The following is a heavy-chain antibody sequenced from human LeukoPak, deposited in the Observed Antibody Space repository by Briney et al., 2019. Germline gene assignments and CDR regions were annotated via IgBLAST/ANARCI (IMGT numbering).Heavy chain of an antibody. D-gene: IGHD6-13*01. CDR2: IYYSGST. CDR3: ARTYGSSGLGYFDL. J-gene: IGHJ2*01. CDR1: GGSISSSNYY. Sequence: SVTLSLTCTVSGGSISSSNYYWVWSRQPPGKGLEWFGYIYYSGSTNYSPSLKSRLTISVDTSKNQFSLKLSSVTAADTAVYYCARTYGSSGLGYFDLWGRGTLVTVSS. V-gene: IGHV4-61*05.